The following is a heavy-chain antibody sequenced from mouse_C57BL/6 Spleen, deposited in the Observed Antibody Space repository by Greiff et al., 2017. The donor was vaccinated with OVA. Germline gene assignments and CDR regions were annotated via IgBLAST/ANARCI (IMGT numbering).Heavy chain of an antibody. Sequence: VQLVESGPGLVQPSQSLSITCTVSGFSLTSYGVHWVRQSPGKGLEWLGVIWRGGSTDYNAAFMSRLSITKDNSKSQVFFKMNSLQADDTAIYYCAKNGPRDEDYAMDYWGQGTSVTVSS. CDR3: AKNGPRDEDYAMDY. CDR2: IWRGGST. V-gene: IGHV2-5*01. J-gene: IGHJ4*01. CDR1: GFSLTSYG. D-gene: IGHD3-1*01.